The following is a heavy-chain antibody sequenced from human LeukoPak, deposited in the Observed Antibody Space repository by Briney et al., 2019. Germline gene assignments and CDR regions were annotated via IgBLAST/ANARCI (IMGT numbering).Heavy chain of an antibody. J-gene: IGHJ4*02. CDR2: INPNSGGT. Sequence: GASVKVSCKASGYTFTGYHMHWVRQAPGQGLEWMGWINPNSGGTNYAQKFQGRVTMTRDTSISTAYMELSRLRSDDTAVYYCAILGDIVVVPAAPYLDYWGQGTLVTDSS. D-gene: IGHD2-2*01. CDR3: AILGDIVVVPAAPYLDY. CDR1: GYTFTGYH. V-gene: IGHV1-2*02.